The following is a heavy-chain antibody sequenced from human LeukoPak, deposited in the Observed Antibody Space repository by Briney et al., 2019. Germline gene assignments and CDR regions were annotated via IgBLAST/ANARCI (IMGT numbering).Heavy chain of an antibody. CDR2: INHSGST. CDR3: AREPPARPYAFDI. J-gene: IGHJ3*02. D-gene: IGHD1-14*01. Sequence: GSLRLSCAASGFTVSSNYMSWIRQPPGKGLEWIGEINHSGSTNYNPSLKSRVTISVDTSKNQFSLKLSSVTAADTAVYYCAREPPARPYAFDIWGQGTMVTVSS. V-gene: IGHV4-34*01. CDR1: GFTVSSNY.